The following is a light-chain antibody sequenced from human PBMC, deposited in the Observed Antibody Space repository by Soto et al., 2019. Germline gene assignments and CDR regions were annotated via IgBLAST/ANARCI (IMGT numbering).Light chain of an antibody. CDR1: SNDVGHSSF. V-gene: IGLV2-8*01. CDR3: NAQADNGKNV. J-gene: IGLJ1*01. Sequence: QSALTQPPSASGSPGQSVTISCTGNSNDVGHSSFISWYQQHPGKGPKLIIYEVSKRPSGVPDRFSGSKSGNTASLIVSGLQDEDEADYFCNAQADNGKNVFGTGTELTVL. CDR2: EVS.